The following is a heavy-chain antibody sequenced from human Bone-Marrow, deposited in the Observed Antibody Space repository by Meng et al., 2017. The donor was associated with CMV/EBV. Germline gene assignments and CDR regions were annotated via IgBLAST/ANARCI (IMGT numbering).Heavy chain of an antibody. D-gene: IGHD3-9*01. V-gene: IGHV4-59*02. J-gene: IGHJ4*02. Sequence: SETLSLTCTVSGGSVNNYYWSWIRQPPGKGLEWIGYIYYSGSTNYNPSLKSRVTISVDTSKNQFSLKLSSVTAADTAVYYCARVKGILTGTLDYWGQGTLVTVSS. CDR1: GGSVNNYY. CDR3: ARVKGILTGTLDY. CDR2: IYYSGST.